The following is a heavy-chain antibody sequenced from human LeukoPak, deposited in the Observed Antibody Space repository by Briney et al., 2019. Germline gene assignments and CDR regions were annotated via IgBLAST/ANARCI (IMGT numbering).Heavy chain of an antibody. CDR1: GSSISSYY. D-gene: IGHD2-15*01. Sequence: SETLSLTCTVSGSSISSYYWSWIRQPPGKGLEWIGYIYYSGSTNYNPSLKSRVTISVDTSKNQFSLKLSSVTAADTAVYYCARDTRGMDVWGQGTTVTVSS. CDR2: IYYSGST. V-gene: IGHV4-59*01. J-gene: IGHJ6*02. CDR3: ARDTRGMDV.